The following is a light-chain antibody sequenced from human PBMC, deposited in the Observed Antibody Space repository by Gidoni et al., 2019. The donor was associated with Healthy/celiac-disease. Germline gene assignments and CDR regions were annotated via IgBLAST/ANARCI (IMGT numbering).Light chain of an antibody. Sequence: DIQMHQSPSSLSASVGDRVTITCQASQDISNYLNWYQQKPGKAPKLLIYDASKLETGVPSRFSGSGSGADLSFTISSLQPEDIATYYCQQYDNLPFTFGAGTKVDIK. CDR2: DAS. CDR1: QDISNY. J-gene: IGKJ3*01. V-gene: IGKV1-33*01. CDR3: QQYDNLPFT.